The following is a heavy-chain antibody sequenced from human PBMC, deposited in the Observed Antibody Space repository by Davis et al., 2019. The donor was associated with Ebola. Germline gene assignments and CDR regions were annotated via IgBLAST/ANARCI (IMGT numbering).Heavy chain of an antibody. CDR3: ARGWVAARPVWGY. Sequence: PSETLSLTCTVSGGSISSYYWSWIRQPPGKGLEWIGEINHSGSTNYNPSLKSRVTISVDTSKNQFSLKLSSVTAADTAVYYCARGWVAARPVWGYWGQGTLVTVSS. CDR1: GGSISSYY. V-gene: IGHV4-34*01. CDR2: INHSGST. J-gene: IGHJ4*02. D-gene: IGHD6-6*01.